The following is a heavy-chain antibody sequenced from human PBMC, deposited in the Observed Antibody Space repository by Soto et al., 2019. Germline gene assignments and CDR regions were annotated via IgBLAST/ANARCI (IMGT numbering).Heavy chain of an antibody. CDR3: ARLKSTYSGSYYGGGSFDF. D-gene: IGHD6-13*01. Sequence: QLQLQESGPGLVKPSETLTLTCNVSGDSISNTAYYWGWIRQTPGKGQEWIGSIFYTGSAYYNSSLKSRVTISVDTSKNQFSLKLLSVAAADTAIYYCARLKSTYSGSYYGGGSFDFWGQGSLVTVSS. CDR1: GDSISNTAYY. CDR2: IFYTGSA. V-gene: IGHV4-39*01. J-gene: IGHJ4*02.